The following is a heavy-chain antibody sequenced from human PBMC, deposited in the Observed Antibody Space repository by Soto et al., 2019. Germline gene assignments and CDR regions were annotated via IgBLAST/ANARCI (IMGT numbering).Heavy chain of an antibody. J-gene: IGHJ4*02. D-gene: IGHD2-8*01. Sequence: GGSLRLSCAASGFTFSSYSINWVRQAPGKWLEWVSSISSSSSYIYYADSVKGRFTISRDNAKNSLYLQMNSLRAEDTAVYYCARDVRALYCNNGVCYNRAHFDYWGQGTLVTVS. V-gene: IGHV3-21*01. CDR3: ARDVRALYCNNGVCYNRAHFDY. CDR2: ISSSSSYI. CDR1: GFTFSSYS.